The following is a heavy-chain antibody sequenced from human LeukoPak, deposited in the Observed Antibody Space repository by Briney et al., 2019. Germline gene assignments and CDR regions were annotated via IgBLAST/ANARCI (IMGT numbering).Heavy chain of an antibody. J-gene: IGHJ4*02. Sequence: ASVKVSCKASGGTFSSYAISWVQQAPGQGLEWMGGIIPIFGTANYAQKFQGRVTITADESTSTAYMELSSLRSEDTAVYYCARVPQARGYSYGIDYWGQGTLVTVSS. CDR3: ARVPQARGYSYGIDY. V-gene: IGHV1-69*13. CDR1: GGTFSSYA. D-gene: IGHD5-18*01. CDR2: IIPIFGTA.